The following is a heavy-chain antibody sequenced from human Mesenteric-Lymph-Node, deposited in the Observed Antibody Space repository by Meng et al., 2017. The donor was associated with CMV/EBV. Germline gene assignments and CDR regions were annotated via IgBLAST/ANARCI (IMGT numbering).Heavy chain of an antibody. CDR1: GYSFTSYW. CDR2: IYPGDSDT. V-gene: IGHV5-51*01. J-gene: IGHJ4*02. Sequence: KVSCKGSGYSFTSYWIGWVRQMPGKGLEWMGIIYPGDSDTRYSPSFQGQVTISADKSISTAYLQWSSLKASDTAMYYCARRLSYYYDSSGYCFDYWGQGTLVTVSS. D-gene: IGHD3-22*01. CDR3: ARRLSYYYDSSGYCFDY.